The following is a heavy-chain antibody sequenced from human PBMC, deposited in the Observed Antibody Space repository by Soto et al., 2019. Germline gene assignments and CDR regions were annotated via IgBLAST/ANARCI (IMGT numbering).Heavy chain of an antibody. CDR3: ARSRVCSSTSCYALTVYYYYYYYMDV. V-gene: IGHV1-18*01. D-gene: IGHD2-2*01. CDR1: GYTFAIYG. Sequence: GASVKVSCKASGYTFAIYGIIWVRQAPGQGLEWMGWISAYNGNTNYAQKLQGRVTMTTDTSTSTAYMELRSLRSDDTAVYYCARSRVCSSTSCYALTVYYYYYYYMDVWGKGTTVTVS. J-gene: IGHJ6*03. CDR2: ISAYNGNT.